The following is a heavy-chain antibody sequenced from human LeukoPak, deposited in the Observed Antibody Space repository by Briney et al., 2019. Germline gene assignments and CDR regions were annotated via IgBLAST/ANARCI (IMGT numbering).Heavy chain of an antibody. CDR1: GGSISSYY. V-gene: IGHV4-59*12. CDR2: IYYSGST. D-gene: IGHD1-14*01. CDR3: ARVRRKRTVAFDI. Sequence: SETLSLTCTVSGGSISSYYWSWIRQPPGKGLEWIGYIYYSGSTNYNPSLKSRVTISVDTSKNQFSLKLSSVTAADTAVYYCARVRRKRTVAFDIWGQGTMVTVSS. J-gene: IGHJ3*02.